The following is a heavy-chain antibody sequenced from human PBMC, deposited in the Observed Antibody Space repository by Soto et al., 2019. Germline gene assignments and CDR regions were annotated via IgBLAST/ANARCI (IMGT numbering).Heavy chain of an antibody. J-gene: IGHJ4*02. CDR1: GFTFDDYA. CDR2: ISWNSGSM. Sequence: DVQLVESGGGLVQPGRSLRLSCAASGFTFDDYAMHWVRQAPGKGLEWVSGISWNSGSMGYVDSVKGRFTISRDNAKNSLYLQMNSLRAEDTALYYCAKDRGLVLSFYFDYWGQGTLVTVSS. D-gene: IGHD6-19*01. V-gene: IGHV3-9*01. CDR3: AKDRGLVLSFYFDY.